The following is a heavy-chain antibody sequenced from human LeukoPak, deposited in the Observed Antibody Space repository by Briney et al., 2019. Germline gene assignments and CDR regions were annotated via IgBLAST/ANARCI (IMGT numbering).Heavy chain of an antibody. CDR2: IYSGGST. V-gene: IGHV3-66*02. CDR1: GFTVSTNY. J-gene: IGHJ4*02. CDR3: ARGSIAASGYYFDY. D-gene: IGHD6-6*01. Sequence: GGSLRLSCAASGFTVSTNYMTWVRQAPGKGLEWVSVIYSGGSTFYADSVKGRFTISRDNSKNTLYLQMNSLRAEDTAVYYCARGSIAASGYYFDYWGQGTLVTVSS.